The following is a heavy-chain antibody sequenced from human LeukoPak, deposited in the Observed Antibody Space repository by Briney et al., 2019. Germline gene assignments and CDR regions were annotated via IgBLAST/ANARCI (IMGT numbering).Heavy chain of an antibody. CDR1: GGSISSGDYY. D-gene: IGHD1-26*01. CDR3: AREPRWIVGATESGAFDI. J-gene: IGHJ3*02. Sequence: SQTLSLTCTVSGGSISSGDYYWSWIRQPPGKGLEWIGYIYCSGSTYYNPSLKSRVTISVDTSKNQFSLKLSSVTAADTAVYYCAREPRWIVGATESGAFDIWGQGTMVTVSS. CDR2: IYCSGST. V-gene: IGHV4-30-4*01.